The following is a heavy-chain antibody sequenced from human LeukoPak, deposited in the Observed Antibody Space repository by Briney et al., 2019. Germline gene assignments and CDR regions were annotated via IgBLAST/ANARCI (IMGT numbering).Heavy chain of an antibody. CDR2: FDPEDGET. D-gene: IGHD6-13*01. V-gene: IGHV1-24*01. CDR1: GYTPTELS. J-gene: IGHJ6*02. Sequence: ASVKVSCKVSGYTPTELSMHWVRQAPGKGLEWMGGFDPEDGETIYAQKFQGRVTMTEDTSTDTAYMELSSLRSEDTAVYYCATSGIAAAGTGYYYYGMDVWGQGTTVTVSS. CDR3: ATSGIAAAGTGYYYYGMDV.